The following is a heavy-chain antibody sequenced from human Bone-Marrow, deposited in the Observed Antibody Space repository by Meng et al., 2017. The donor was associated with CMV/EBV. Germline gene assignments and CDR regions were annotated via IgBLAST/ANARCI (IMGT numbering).Heavy chain of an antibody. CDR1: GYTFTSYG. V-gene: IGHV1-69*10. CDR3: ARGTAMVNNWFDS. J-gene: IGHJ5*01. D-gene: IGHD5-18*01. Sequence: SVKVSCKASGYTFTSYGISWVRQAPGQGLEWMGGIIPILGIANYAQKFQGRVTITADKSTSTAYMELSGLRSEDTAAYYCARGTAMVNNWFDSWGQGTLVPVSS. CDR2: IIPILGIA.